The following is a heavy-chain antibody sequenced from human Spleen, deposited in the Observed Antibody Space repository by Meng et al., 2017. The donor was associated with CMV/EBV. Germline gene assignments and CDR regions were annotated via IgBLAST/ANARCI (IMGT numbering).Heavy chain of an antibody. V-gene: IGHV1-69*10. D-gene: IGHD1-7*01. CDR1: GGTFSSYC. J-gene: IGHJ6*02. Sequence: SVQVSCKASGGTFSSYCISWVRQAPGQGLEWMGGIIPMFGIPNNAQKFQGRVTITADKPTNTAYMELSSLRTDDTAVYYCASGRGRMQNWNYDRLYGLEVWGQGTTVTVSS. CDR2: IIPMFGIP. CDR3: ASGRGRMQNWNYDRLYGLEV.